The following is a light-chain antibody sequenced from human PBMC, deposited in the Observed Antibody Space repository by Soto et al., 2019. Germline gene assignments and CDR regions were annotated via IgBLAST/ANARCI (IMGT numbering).Light chain of an antibody. CDR1: QSLLHSDGKTY. Sequence: LMTLSPLPLPFTPGEPAPISCKSSQSLLHSDGKTYLYWYQHKPGQAPRLLISGTYTRATGIPDRFSGRGSGTDFSLTISRLEPGDFAVYYCQHYGDALSITVGQGTRLEIK. CDR3: QHYGDALSIT. V-gene: IGKV3-20*01. J-gene: IGKJ5*01. CDR2: GTY.